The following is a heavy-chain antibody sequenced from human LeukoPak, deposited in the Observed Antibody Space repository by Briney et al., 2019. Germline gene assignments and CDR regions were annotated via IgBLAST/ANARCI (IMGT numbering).Heavy chain of an antibody. J-gene: IGHJ6*02. V-gene: IGHV3-7*01. CDR1: GFTFSSYW. D-gene: IGHD3-10*01. CDR3: ARDSLWFGELIYYGMDV. Sequence: GGSLRLSCAASGFTFSSYWMSWVRQAPGKGLERVANIKQDGSEKYYVDSVKGRFTISRDNAKNSLYLQMNSLRAEDTAVYYCARDSLWFGELIYYGMDVWGQGTTVTVSS. CDR2: IKQDGSEK.